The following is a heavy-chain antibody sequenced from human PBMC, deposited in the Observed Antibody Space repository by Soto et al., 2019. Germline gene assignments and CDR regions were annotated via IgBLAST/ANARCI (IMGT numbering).Heavy chain of an antibody. CDR1: GFTFTSSA. J-gene: IGHJ6*02. V-gene: IGHV1-58*01. Sequence: SVKVSCKASGFTFTSSAVQWVRQARGQRLEWIGWIVVGSGNTNYAQKLQGRVTMTTDTSTSTAYMELRSLRSDDTAVYYCAREPPIMITFGGVIATSMDVWGQGTTVTVS. D-gene: IGHD3-16*02. CDR3: AREPPIMITFGGVIATSMDV. CDR2: IVVGSGNT.